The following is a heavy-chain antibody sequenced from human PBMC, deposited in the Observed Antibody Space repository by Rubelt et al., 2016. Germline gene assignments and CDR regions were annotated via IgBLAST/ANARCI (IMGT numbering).Heavy chain of an antibody. CDR2: ISAYNGNT. J-gene: IGHJ3*02. Sequence: QVQLVQSGAEVKKPGASVKVSCKASGYTFTSYGISWVRQAPGQGLEWMGWISAYNGNTNYAQKLQGRVTMTTDTSTGTAYMELRSLRSDDTAVYYCARDRFLAHNTLYMTTGVDDAFDIWGQGTMVTVSS. V-gene: IGHV1-18*01. D-gene: IGHD4-23*01. CDR3: ARDRFLAHNTLYMTTGVDDAFDI. CDR1: GYTFTSYG.